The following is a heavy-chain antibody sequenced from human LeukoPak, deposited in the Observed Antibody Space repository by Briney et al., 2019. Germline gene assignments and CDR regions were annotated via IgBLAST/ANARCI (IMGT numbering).Heavy chain of an antibody. CDR3: AKDPSGWYYLDY. CDR2: ISGSGDST. CDR1: GFTFSSYA. V-gene: IGHV3-23*01. J-gene: IGHJ4*02. Sequence: GGSLRLSCAASGFTFSSYAMTWVRQAPGKGLEWVSGISGSGDSTYYADSVKGRFTISRDNSKNALYLQMNSLRAEDTAVYYCAKDPSGWYYLDYWGQGTLVTVSS. D-gene: IGHD6-19*01.